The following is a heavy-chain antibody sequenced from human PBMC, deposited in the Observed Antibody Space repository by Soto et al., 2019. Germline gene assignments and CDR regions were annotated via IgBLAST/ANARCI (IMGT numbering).Heavy chain of an antibody. V-gene: IGHV5-51*01. J-gene: IGHJ4*02. CDR1: GYSFTSYW. D-gene: IGHD2-15*01. Sequence: LGESLKISCKGSGYSFTSYWIGWVRQMPGKGLEWMGIIYPGDSDTRYSPSFQGQVTISADKSISTAYLQWSSLKASDTAMYYCARLPGYCSGGICYHPFDYWGQGTLVTVSS. CDR2: IYPGDSDT. CDR3: ARLPGYCSGGICYHPFDY.